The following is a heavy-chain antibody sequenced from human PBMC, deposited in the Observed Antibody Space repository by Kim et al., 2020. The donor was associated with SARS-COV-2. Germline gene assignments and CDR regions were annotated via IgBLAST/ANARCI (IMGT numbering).Heavy chain of an antibody. D-gene: IGHD6-19*01. J-gene: IGHJ5*02. Sequence: ASVKVSCKASGYTFTSYYMHWVRQAPGQGLEWMGIINPSGGSTSYAQKFQGRVTMTRDTSTSTVYMKLSSLRSEDTAVYYCARDRGGIAVYFVNFRSLNWYDPWGQGTQVPVSS. CDR1: GYTFTSYY. V-gene: IGHV1-46*01. CDR2: INPSGGST. CDR3: ARDRGGIAVYFVNFRSLNWYDP.